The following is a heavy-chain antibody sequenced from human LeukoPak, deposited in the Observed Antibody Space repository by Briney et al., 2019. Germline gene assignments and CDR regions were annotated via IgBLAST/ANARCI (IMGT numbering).Heavy chain of an antibody. CDR1: GFTFSSYW. Sequence: HPGGSLRLSCAASGFTFSSYWMSWVRQAPGKGLEWVANIKQDGSEKYYVDSVKGRFTISRDNAKNSLYLRMNSLRAEDTAVYYCARYVSYDFWSGYQIYYYYYYMDVWGKGTTVTVSS. J-gene: IGHJ6*03. CDR3: ARYVSYDFWSGYQIYYYYYYMDV. CDR2: IKQDGSEK. V-gene: IGHV3-7*01. D-gene: IGHD3-3*01.